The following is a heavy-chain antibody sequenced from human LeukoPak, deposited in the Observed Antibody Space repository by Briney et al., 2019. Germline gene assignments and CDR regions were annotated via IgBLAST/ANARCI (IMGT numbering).Heavy chain of an antibody. J-gene: IGHJ4*02. CDR2: IHHSGTT. CDR1: GGSISGTDYY. CDR3: AGRGYAMAY. Sequence: SQTLSLTCSVSGGSISGTDYYWSWIRQPPGKGLEWIDYIHHSGTTSYNPSLKSRITISVDPSMNQFSLKLTSMTAADTAVYYCAGRGYAMAYWGQGTLVTVSS. D-gene: IGHD5-12*01. V-gene: IGHV4-30-4*01.